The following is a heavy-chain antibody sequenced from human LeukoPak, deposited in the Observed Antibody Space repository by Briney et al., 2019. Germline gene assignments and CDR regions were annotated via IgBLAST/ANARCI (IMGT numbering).Heavy chain of an antibody. D-gene: IGHD5-18*01. J-gene: IGHJ6*03. Sequence: GGSLRLSCAASGFTFSSYGMHWVRQAPGKGLEWVAVIWYDGSNKYYADSVKGRFTISRDNSKNTLCLQMNSLRAEDTAVYYCAKGGESVSGYSFYYYYYYMDVWGKGTTVTVSS. CDR2: IWYDGSNK. V-gene: IGHV3-33*06. CDR3: AKGGESVSGYSFYYYYYYMDV. CDR1: GFTFSSYG.